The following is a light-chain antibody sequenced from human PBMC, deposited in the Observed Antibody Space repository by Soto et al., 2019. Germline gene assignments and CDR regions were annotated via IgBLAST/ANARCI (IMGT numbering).Light chain of an antibody. Sequence: DIQMTQFPSTLSASVGDRVTITCRASQSVDTWLAWYQQKPGKAPSLLIYRASSLESGVPSRFSGSGSGTEFTLTIRSLQPDDFASYCCQQYNNYPRTFGQGTKVEVK. CDR3: QQYNNYPRT. CDR2: RAS. V-gene: IGKV1-5*03. J-gene: IGKJ1*01. CDR1: QSVDTW.